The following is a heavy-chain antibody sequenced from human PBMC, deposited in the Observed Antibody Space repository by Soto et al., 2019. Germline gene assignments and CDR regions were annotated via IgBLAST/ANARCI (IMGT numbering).Heavy chain of an antibody. D-gene: IGHD3-16*02. CDR2: ISGSGGST. Sequence: PGGSLRLSCAASGFTFSSYAMSWVRQAPGKGLEWVSAISGSGGSTYYADSVKGRFTISRDNSKNTLYLQMNSLRAEDTAVYYCAKDGYDYVWGSYRRPFDYWGQGTLVTVSS. V-gene: IGHV3-23*01. CDR1: GFTFSSYA. J-gene: IGHJ4*02. CDR3: AKDGYDYVWGSYRRPFDY.